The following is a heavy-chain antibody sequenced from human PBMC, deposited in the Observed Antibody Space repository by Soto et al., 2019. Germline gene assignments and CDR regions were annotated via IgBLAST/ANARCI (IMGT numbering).Heavy chain of an antibody. CDR3: ARDAAPTPYYYDSSGYPTIYYYYGMDV. Sequence: ASVKVSCKASGYTFTGYYMHWVRQAPGQGLEWMGWINPNSGGTNYAQKFQGWVTMTRDTSISTAYMELSRLRSDDTAVYYCARDAAPTPYYYDSSGYPTIYYYYGMDVWGQGTTVTVSS. D-gene: IGHD3-22*01. CDR1: GYTFTGYY. CDR2: INPNSGGT. V-gene: IGHV1-2*04. J-gene: IGHJ6*02.